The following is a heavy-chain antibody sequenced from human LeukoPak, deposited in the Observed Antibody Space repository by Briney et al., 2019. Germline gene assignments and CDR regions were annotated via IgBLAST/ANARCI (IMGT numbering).Heavy chain of an antibody. D-gene: IGHD3-10*01. Sequence: PGRSLRLSCAASGFTFSSYAMHWVRQAPGKGLEWVAVISYDGSNKYYADSVKGRFTISRDNSKNTLYLQMNSLRAEDTAVYYCATPFVRGLEVGFYYWGQGTLVTVSS. CDR2: ISYDGSNK. CDR1: GFTFSSYA. CDR3: ATPFVRGLEVGFYY. V-gene: IGHV3-30-3*01. J-gene: IGHJ4*02.